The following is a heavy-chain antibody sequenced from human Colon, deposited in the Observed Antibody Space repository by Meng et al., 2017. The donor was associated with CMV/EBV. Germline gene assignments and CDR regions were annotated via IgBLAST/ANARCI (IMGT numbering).Heavy chain of an antibody. J-gene: IGHJ3*02. V-gene: IGHV4-34*01. D-gene: IGHD1-26*01. CDR1: GGSFSGYY. CDR3: ARKWELGAFDI. CDR2: INHSGST. Sequence: QVQLQQWGAGLLKPSETLSLTCAVYGGSFSGYYWSWIRQPPGKGLEWIGEINHSGSTNYNPSLKSRVTISVDTSKNQFSPKLSSVTAADTAVYYCARKWELGAFDIWGQGTMVTVSS.